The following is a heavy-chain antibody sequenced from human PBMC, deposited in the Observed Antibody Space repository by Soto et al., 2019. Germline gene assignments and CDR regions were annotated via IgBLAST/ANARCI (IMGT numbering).Heavy chain of an antibody. Sequence: SETLSLTCTVSGGSISSFYWSWIRQPPGKGLEWVGNIYYSGSTNYNPSLKSRVTMSIDTSKKKFSLNLTSVTAADTAVYFCARLGDEMDFWGPGTLVNVSS. CDR3: ARLGDEMDF. D-gene: IGHD3-16*01. CDR1: GGSISSFY. J-gene: IGHJ4*02. V-gene: IGHV4-59*01. CDR2: IYYSGST.